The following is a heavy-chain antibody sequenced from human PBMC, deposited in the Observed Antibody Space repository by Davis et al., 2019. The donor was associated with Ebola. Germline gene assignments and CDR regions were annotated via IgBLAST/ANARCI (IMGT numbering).Heavy chain of an antibody. V-gene: IGHV3-66*04. J-gene: IGHJ4*02. D-gene: IGHD6-19*01. Sequence: GGSLRLSCAGSGFSVSSTYVSWVRQAPGKGLEWVSVMYTACTTRCTDYANSVKGRFIVSRDNSKNTVFLQMNSLRAEDTAVYYCARHYSTVWYHYDYFDYWDQGVLVTVSS. CDR1: GFSVSSTY. CDR2: MYTACTTRCT. CDR3: ARHYSTVWYHYDYFDY.